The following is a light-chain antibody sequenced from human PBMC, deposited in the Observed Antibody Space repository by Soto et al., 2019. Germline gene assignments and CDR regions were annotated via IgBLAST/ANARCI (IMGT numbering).Light chain of an antibody. Sequence: DIQLTQSPSFLSASVGDRVTITCRASQGISSYLAWYQQKPGKAPKLLIYAASILQSGVPSRFSGSGSGTEFTLTISSLQPEDFATYYCQQLNSYLFTFGPGTKVDIK. CDR3: QQLNSYLFT. V-gene: IGKV1-9*01. J-gene: IGKJ3*01. CDR1: QGISSY. CDR2: AAS.